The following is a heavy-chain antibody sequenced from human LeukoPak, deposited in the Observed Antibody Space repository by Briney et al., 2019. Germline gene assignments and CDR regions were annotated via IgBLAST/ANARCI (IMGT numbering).Heavy chain of an antibody. CDR1: GGTFSSYA. Sequence: GASVKVSCKASGGTFSSYAISWVRQAPGQGLEWMGGIIPIFGTANYAQKFQGRVTITTDESTSTAYMELSSLRSEDTAVYYCARVIVANYGMDVWGQGTTVTVSS. V-gene: IGHV1-69*05. D-gene: IGHD5-12*01. CDR3: ARVIVANYGMDV. CDR2: IIPIFGTA. J-gene: IGHJ6*02.